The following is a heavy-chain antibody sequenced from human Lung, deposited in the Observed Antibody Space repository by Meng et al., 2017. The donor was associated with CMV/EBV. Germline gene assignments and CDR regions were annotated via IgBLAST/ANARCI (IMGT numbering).Heavy chain of an antibody. Sequence: GSLRLXXTVSGGSIGSYYWSWIRQAPGKGLEWIGLVYYSGGTDYNPSVKSRVTISIDTSKSQFSLKVRSVTAADTAVYYCARGSGQWLPDYEFWGQGSLVXVSS. D-gene: IGHD6-19*01. J-gene: IGHJ4*02. CDR3: ARGSGQWLPDYEF. CDR1: GGSIGSYY. CDR2: VYYSGGT. V-gene: IGHV4-59*01.